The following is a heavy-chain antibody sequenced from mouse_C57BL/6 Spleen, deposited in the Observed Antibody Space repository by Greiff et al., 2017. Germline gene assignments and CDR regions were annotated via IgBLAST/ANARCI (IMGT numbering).Heavy chain of an antibody. D-gene: IGHD3-3*01. Sequence: QVQLQQPGAELVRPGSSVKLSCKASGYTFTSYWMHWVKQRPIQGLEWIGNIDPSDSETHYNQKFKDKATLTVDKSSSTAYMQLSSLTSEDSAVYYCARGGRGRYYAMDYWGQGTSVTVSS. V-gene: IGHV1-52*01. J-gene: IGHJ4*01. CDR3: ARGGRGRYYAMDY. CDR2: IDPSDSET. CDR1: GYTFTSYW.